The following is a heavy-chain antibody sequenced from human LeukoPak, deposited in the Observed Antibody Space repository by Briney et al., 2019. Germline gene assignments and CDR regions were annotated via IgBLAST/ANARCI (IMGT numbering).Heavy chain of an antibody. V-gene: IGHV3-30*02. CDR3: AKDRMVRGVIILGSSYFDY. J-gene: IGHJ4*02. Sequence: GGSLRLSCAASGFTFSSYGMHWVRQAPGKGLEWVAFIRYDGSKKYYADSVKGRFTISRDNSKNTLYLQMNSLRAEDTAVYYCAKDRMVRGVIILGSSYFDYWGQGTLVTVSS. D-gene: IGHD3-10*01. CDR2: IRYDGSKK. CDR1: GFTFSSYG.